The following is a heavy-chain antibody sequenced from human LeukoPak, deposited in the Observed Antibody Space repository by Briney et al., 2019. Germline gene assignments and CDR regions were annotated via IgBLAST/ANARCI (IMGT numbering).Heavy chain of an antibody. Sequence: AGGSLRLSCAASGFTFSSNWMSWVRHTPGKGLEWVANIKTDGSAKYYVDSVKGRFTISRDNAKNSLYLQMNSLRAEDTALYHCARDLVKGGASPTADYWGQGTLVTVSS. CDR2: IKTDGSAK. J-gene: IGHJ4*02. V-gene: IGHV3-7*01. CDR1: GFTFSSNW. D-gene: IGHD3-16*01. CDR3: ARDLVKGGASPTADY.